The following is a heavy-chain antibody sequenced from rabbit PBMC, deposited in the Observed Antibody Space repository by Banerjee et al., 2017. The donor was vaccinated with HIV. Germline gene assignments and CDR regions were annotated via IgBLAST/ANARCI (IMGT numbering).Heavy chain of an antibody. D-gene: IGHD4-1*01. Sequence: QEHLEESGGDLVKPEGSLTLTCTASGFDFSNSYWICWVRQAPGKGLEWIGCIYVGGSVSTYYSNWAKGRFTISQDSSTPVTLQMTSLTAADTATYFCARDLAGVIGWNFDLWGPGTLVTVS. CDR1: GFDFSNSYW. V-gene: IGHV1S45*01. CDR2: IYVGGSVST. J-gene: IGHJ4*01. CDR3: ARDLAGVIGWNFDL.